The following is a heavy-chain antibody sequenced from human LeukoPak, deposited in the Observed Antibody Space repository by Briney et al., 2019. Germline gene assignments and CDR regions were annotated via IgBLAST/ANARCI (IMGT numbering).Heavy chain of an antibody. Sequence: SETLSLTCGVYGGSFRGYFWTWIGQPPGRRGEWMVEINHSGSANNNPSLRSRVTVSVDTSKNQFSLRLTSVTAADTAVYYCARGWGMATTNWGYRSHRTLVTVSS. D-gene: IGHD5-24*01. V-gene: IGHV4-34*01. CDR2: INHSGSA. CDR1: GGSFRGYF. CDR3: ARGWGMATTNWGY. J-gene: IGHJ4*01.